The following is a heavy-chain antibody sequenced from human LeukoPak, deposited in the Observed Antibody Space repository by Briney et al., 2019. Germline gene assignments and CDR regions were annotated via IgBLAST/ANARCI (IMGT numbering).Heavy chain of an antibody. Sequence: ESLKISCKGSGYSFTSYWIGWVRQMPGKGLEWMGIIYPGDSDTRYSPSFQGRVTISADKSISTAYLQWSSLKASDTAMYYCARQDCSSTSCRYGMDVWGQGTTVTVSS. CDR1: GYSFTSYW. V-gene: IGHV5-51*01. J-gene: IGHJ6*02. D-gene: IGHD2-2*01. CDR2: IYPGDSDT. CDR3: ARQDCSSTSCRYGMDV.